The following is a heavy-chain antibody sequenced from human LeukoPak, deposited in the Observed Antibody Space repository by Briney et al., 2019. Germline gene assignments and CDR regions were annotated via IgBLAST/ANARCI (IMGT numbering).Heavy chain of an antibody. CDR1: GGSISSYF. J-gene: IGHJ6*02. V-gene: IGHV4-59*01. CDR2: IYYSGST. CDR3: ARHYDSSGYVNWGYYYGMDV. D-gene: IGHD3-22*01. Sequence: SETLSLTCTVSGGSISSYFWSWIRQPPGKGLEWIGYIYYSGSTNYNPSLKSRVTTSVDTSKNQFSLKLSSVTAADTAVYYCARHYDSSGYVNWGYYYGMDVWGQGTTVTVSS.